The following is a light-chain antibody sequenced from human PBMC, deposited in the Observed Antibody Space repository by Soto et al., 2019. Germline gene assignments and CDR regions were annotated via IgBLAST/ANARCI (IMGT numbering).Light chain of an antibody. Sequence: QPVLTQSPSASASLGASVKLTCTLSSGHSSYAIAWHQQQPEKGPRYLMKLNSDGSHSKGDGIPDRFSGSSSGIERCLTISSLQSEDEADYYCQTWGTGIVVFGGGTKVTVL. CDR1: SGHSSYA. V-gene: IGLV4-69*01. CDR2: LNSDGSH. CDR3: QTWGTGIVV. J-gene: IGLJ2*01.